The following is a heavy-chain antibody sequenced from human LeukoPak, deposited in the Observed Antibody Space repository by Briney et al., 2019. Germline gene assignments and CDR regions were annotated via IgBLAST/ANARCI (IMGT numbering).Heavy chain of an antibody. D-gene: IGHD3-10*01. CDR3: ASISFRGYFDY. CDR2: IYTSGST. Sequence: SETLSLTCTVSGGSISSYYWSCIRQPAGKGVEWIGRIYTSGSTNYNPSLKSRVTMSVDTSKNQFSLKLSSVTAADTAVYYCASISFRGYFDYWGQGTLVTVSS. CDR1: GGSISSYY. V-gene: IGHV4-4*07. J-gene: IGHJ4*02.